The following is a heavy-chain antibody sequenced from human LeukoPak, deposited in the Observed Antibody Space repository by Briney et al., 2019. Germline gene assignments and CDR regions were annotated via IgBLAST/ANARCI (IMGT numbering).Heavy chain of an antibody. V-gene: IGHV1-2*02. D-gene: IGHD4-17*01. CDR1: GYTFTGYY. J-gene: IGHJ4*02. CDR3: ARGARYSGDYFWFY. CDR2: INPNSGGT. Sequence: EASAKVSCKASGYTFTGYYMHWVRQAPGQGLEWMGWINPNSGGTNYAQKFQGRVTMTRDTSISTAYMELSRLRSDDTAVYYCARGARYSGDYFWFYWGQGTLVTVSS.